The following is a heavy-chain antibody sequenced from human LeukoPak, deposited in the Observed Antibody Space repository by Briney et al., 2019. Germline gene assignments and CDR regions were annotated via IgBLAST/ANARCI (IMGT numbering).Heavy chain of an antibody. D-gene: IGHD3-9*01. J-gene: IGHJ6*02. V-gene: IGHV3-33*01. CDR2: IWYEGSNK. CDR3: ARDDYDILTGYPPGYYYYGMDV. Sequence: PGGSLRPSGAASGFTFSSYGRHWARQAPGRGLGGGAVIWYEGSNKYYADSVKGRFTISRDNSKNTLYLQMNSLRAEDTAVYYCARDDYDILTGYPPGYYYYGMDVWGQGTTVTVSS. CDR1: GFTFSSYG.